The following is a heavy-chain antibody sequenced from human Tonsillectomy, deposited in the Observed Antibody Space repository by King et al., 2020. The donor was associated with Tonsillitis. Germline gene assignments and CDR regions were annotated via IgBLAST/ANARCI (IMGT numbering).Heavy chain of an antibody. Sequence: VQLVESGGGLVKPGGSLRVSCVISGRTFTDAWMSWVRQAPGKGLEWVGRIKSKKDGETTDYAAPVKGRFTISRDDSKTTLYLQMNGLKTEDTAVYYCTTDKEYSVGYSKRDEWGQGTLVTGTS. D-gene: IGHD3-22*01. CDR2: IKSKKDGETT. V-gene: IGHV3-15*01. CDR1: GRTFTDAW. J-gene: IGHJ4*02. CDR3: TTDKEYSVGYSKRDE.